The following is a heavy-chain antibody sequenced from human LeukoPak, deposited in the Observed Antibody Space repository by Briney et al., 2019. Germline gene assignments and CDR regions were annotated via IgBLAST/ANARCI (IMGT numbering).Heavy chain of an antibody. CDR2: ISGSGGST. V-gene: IGHV3-23*01. CDR3: ARGTRMGVAGTSYYYYYGMDV. CDR1: GFTFSSYA. D-gene: IGHD6-19*01. Sequence: GGSLRLSCAASGFTFSSYAMSWVRQAPGKGLEWVSAISGSGGSTYYADSVKGRFTISRDNSKNTLYLQMNSLRAEDTAVYYCARGTRMGVAGTSYYYYYGMDVWGQGTTVTVSS. J-gene: IGHJ6*02.